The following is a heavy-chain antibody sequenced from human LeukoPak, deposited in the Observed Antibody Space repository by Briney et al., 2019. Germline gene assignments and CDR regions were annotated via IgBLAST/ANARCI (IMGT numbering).Heavy chain of an antibody. J-gene: IGHJ5*02. CDR2: MVGSGKT. Sequence: GGSRRLSCVASGFSFSTYASTLVRQALGEDLYCVPGMVGSGKTSYADSVKGRFTISRDNSKITVYLQMNSLRAEDTAIYDCAKDMHSGDGRWEFDPWGRGTLVTVSS. V-gene: IGHV3-23*01. CDR1: GFSFSTYA. D-gene: IGHD4-17*01. CDR3: AKDMHSGDGRWEFDP.